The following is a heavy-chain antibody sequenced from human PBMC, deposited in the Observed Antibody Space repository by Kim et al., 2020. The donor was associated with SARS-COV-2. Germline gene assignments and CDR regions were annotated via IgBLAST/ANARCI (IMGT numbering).Heavy chain of an antibody. Sequence: SVTLSLTCTVSGGSISSGGYYWSWIRQHPGKGLEWIGYIYYSGSTYYNPSLKSRVTISVDTSKNQFSLKLSSVTAADTAVYYCARDKVLLTTVTRRIWYFDLWGRGTLVTVSS. D-gene: IGHD4-17*01. CDR2: IYYSGST. CDR3: ARDKVLLTTVTRRIWYFDL. V-gene: IGHV4-31*03. CDR1: GGSISSGGYY. J-gene: IGHJ2*01.